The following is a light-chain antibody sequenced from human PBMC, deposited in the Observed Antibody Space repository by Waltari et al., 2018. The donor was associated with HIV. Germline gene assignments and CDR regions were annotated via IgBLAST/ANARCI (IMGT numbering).Light chain of an antibody. J-gene: IGKJ3*01. CDR3: QQYYSTPIA. Sequence: DIVMTQSPDSLAVSLGERAIINCKSSQSVFYSSNNKNYLAWYQQKPGQPPKLLIYWASTRESGVPDRFSGSGSGTDFTLTISSLQAEDVAVYYCQQYYSTPIAFGPGTKVHIK. CDR1: QSVFYSSNNKNY. CDR2: WAS. V-gene: IGKV4-1*01.